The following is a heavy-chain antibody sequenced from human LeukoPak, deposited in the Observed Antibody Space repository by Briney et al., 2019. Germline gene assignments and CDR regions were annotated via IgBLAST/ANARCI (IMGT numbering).Heavy chain of an antibody. CDR3: ARSMGDVDTAMVTDRDAFDI. CDR1: GYTFTGYY. J-gene: IGHJ3*02. CDR2: INPNSGGT. Sequence: ASVKVSCKASGYTFTGYYMHWVRQAPGQGLEWMGWINPNSGGTNYAQKFQGWVTMTRDTSISTAYMELSRLRSDDTAVYYCARSMGDVDTAMVTDRDAFDIWGQGTMVTVSS. V-gene: IGHV1-2*04. D-gene: IGHD5-18*01.